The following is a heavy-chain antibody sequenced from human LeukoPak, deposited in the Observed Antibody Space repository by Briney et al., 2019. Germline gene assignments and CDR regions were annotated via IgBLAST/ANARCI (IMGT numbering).Heavy chain of an antibody. J-gene: IGHJ4*02. CDR3: ARDEGGGKDPYYFDY. V-gene: IGHV1-69*13. CDR1: GGTFSSYA. D-gene: IGHD4-23*01. Sequence: ASVKVSCKASGGTFSSYAISWVRQAPGQGLEWMGGIIPIFGTANYAQKFQGRVTITADESTSTAYMELSSLRSEDTAVYYCARDEGGGKDPYYFDYWGQGTLVTVSS. CDR2: IIPIFGTA.